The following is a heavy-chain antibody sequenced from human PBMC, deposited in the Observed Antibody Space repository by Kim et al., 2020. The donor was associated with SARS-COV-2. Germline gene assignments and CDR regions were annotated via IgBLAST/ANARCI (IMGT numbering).Heavy chain of an antibody. Sequence: SETLSLTCTVSGGSLGSTTYYWGWIRQPPGKGLAWIGSIYYTGITYDNPSLKSRVTISVDTSKNQFSLKLSSVTAADTAVYYCARQRATGDAFDIWGQGTMVIVSS. V-gene: IGHV4-39*01. D-gene: IGHD1-1*01. CDR3: ARQRATGDAFDI. J-gene: IGHJ3*02. CDR2: IYYTGIT. CDR1: GGSLGSTTYY.